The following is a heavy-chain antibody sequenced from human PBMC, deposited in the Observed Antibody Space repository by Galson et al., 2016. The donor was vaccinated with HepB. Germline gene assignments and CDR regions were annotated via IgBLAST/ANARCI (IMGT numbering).Heavy chain of an antibody. CDR1: GFTLSSYW. Sequence: SLRLSCAASGFTLSSYWMSWVRQAPGKRLECVANIKQDGSEQYYVDSVKGRFTISRDNAKKSLYLQMNSLRAEDTAVYYCAKEATATTGAKTKRVWYFDLWGRGTLVTVSS. D-gene: IGHD1-7*01. CDR3: AKEATATTGAKTKRVWYFDL. V-gene: IGHV3-7*01. CDR2: IKQDGSEQ. J-gene: IGHJ2*01.